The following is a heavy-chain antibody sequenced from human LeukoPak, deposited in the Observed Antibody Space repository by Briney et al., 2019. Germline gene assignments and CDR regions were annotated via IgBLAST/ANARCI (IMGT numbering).Heavy chain of an antibody. Sequence: AGTLSLTCGVSGGSITTTNYWSWVRQPPGQGLEWIGEISLSGHTSFNPSLKSRVTMSLDESKNQLSLNLASVTAADTAVYYCSRESGPFSPFGHWGQGTLVTVTS. CDR3: SRESGPFSPFGH. J-gene: IGHJ4*02. CDR2: ISLSGHT. D-gene: IGHD1-26*01. CDR1: GGSITTTNY. V-gene: IGHV4-4*02.